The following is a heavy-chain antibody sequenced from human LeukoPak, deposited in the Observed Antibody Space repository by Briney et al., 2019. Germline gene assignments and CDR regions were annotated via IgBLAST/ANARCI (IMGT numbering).Heavy chain of an antibody. D-gene: IGHD3-22*01. CDR2: INKDGSST. V-gene: IGHV3-74*01. J-gene: IGHJ4*02. Sequence: PGGSLRLSCAASGFTFSSYWMHWVRQAPGKGLVWVSHINKDGSSTSYADSVKGRFTISRDNSKNTLYLQMNSLRPEDTAVYYCANSLYDDSVGYHIGYWGQGTLVTVSS. CDR1: GFTFSSYW. CDR3: ANSLYDDSVGYHIGY.